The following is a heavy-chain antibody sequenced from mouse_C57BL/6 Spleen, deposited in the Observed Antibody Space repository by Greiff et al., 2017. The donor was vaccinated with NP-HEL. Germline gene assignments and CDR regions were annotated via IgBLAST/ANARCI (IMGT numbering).Heavy chain of an antibody. V-gene: IGHV1-53*01. CDR2: INPSNGGT. Sequence: QVHVKQPGTELVKPGASVKLSCKASGYTFTSYWMHWVKQRPGQGLEWIGNINPSNGGTNYNEKFKSKATLTVDKSSSTAYMQLSSLTSEDSAVYYCARVYYYGSSTFDYWGQGTTLTVSS. CDR1: GYTFTSYW. J-gene: IGHJ2*01. D-gene: IGHD1-1*01. CDR3: ARVYYYGSSTFDY.